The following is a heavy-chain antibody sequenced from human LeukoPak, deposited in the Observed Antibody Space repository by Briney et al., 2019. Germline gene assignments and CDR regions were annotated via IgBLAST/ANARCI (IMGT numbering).Heavy chain of an antibody. CDR3: ATSYGIAAAGKDDY. Sequence: GASVKVSCKASGYTFTSYDINWVRQATGQGLEWMGWMNPNSGNTGYAQKLQGRVTMTRNTSMSTAYMELSSLRSEDTAVYYCATSYGIAAAGKDDYWGQGTLVTVSS. D-gene: IGHD6-13*01. J-gene: IGHJ4*02. CDR2: MNPNSGNT. V-gene: IGHV1-8*01. CDR1: GYTFTSYD.